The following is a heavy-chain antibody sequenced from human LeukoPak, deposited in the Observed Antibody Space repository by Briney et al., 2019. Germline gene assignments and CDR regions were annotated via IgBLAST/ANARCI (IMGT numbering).Heavy chain of an antibody. V-gene: IGHV3-30-3*01. CDR1: GFTFSSYA. CDR3: ANAVKTRVDY. CDR2: ISYDGSNK. J-gene: IGHJ4*02. Sequence: GGSLRLSCVASGFTFSSYAMHWVRQAPGKGLEWVAVISYDGSNKYYADSVKGRFTISRDNSKNTLYLQMNSLRAEDTAVYYCANAVKTRVDYWGQGTLVTVSS.